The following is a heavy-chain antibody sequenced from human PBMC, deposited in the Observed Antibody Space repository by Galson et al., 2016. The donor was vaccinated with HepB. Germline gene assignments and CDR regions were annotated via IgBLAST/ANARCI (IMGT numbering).Heavy chain of an antibody. CDR1: GFTFSSYG. V-gene: IGHV3-30*18. CDR2: ISYDGSNK. Sequence: SLRLSCAASGFTFSSYGMHWVRQAPGKGLEWVAFISYDGSNKKYADSVKGRFTISRDNSKNTLSLQMNSLTAEDTAVYYCAKGGIAAAGTPWGFDYWGQGTLVTVSS. CDR3: AKGGIAAAGTPWGFDY. J-gene: IGHJ4*02. D-gene: IGHD6-13*01.